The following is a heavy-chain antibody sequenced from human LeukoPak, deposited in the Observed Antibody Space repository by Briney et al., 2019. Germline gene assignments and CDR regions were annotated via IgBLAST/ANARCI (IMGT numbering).Heavy chain of an antibody. CDR1: GYTFTSYY. CDR3: ARSPPYFDWLYVYYFDY. J-gene: IGHJ4*02. D-gene: IGHD3-9*01. Sequence: AASVKASCKASGYTFTSYYMHWVRQAPGQGLEWMGIINPSGGSTSYAQKFQGRVTMTRDMSTSTVYMELSSLRSEDTAVYYCARSPPYFDWLYVYYFDYWGQGTLVTVSS. V-gene: IGHV1-46*01. CDR2: INPSGGST.